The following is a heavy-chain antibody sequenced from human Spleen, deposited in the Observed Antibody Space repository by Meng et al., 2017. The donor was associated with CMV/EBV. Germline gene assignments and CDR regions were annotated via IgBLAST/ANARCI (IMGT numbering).Heavy chain of an antibody. CDR1: GYTFTGYY. Sequence: ASLKVSCKASGYTFTGYYIHWVRQAPGQGLEWMGWINPNSGGTNYALKFQGRVTMTRDTSISTAYMELSRLRSDDTAVYYCARELEQQLSGMDVWGQGTTVTVSS. V-gene: IGHV1-2*02. CDR2: INPNSGGT. D-gene: IGHD1/OR15-1a*01. CDR3: ARELEQQLSGMDV. J-gene: IGHJ6*02.